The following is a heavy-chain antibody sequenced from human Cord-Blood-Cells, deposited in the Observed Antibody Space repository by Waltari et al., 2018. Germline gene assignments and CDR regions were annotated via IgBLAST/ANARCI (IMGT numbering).Heavy chain of an antibody. CDR2: INHRGST. CDR3: ARSDVDIVATIKDPDYYYGMDV. J-gene: IGHJ6*02. D-gene: IGHD5-12*01. V-gene: IGHV4-34*01. CDR1: GGSFSGYY. Sequence: QVQLQQWGAGLLKPSETLSLTCAVYGGSFSGYYWSWIRQPPGKGPEWIGEINHRGSTNYNPSLKSRVTISVDTSKNQFSLKLSSVTAADTAVYYCARSDVDIVATIKDPDYYYGMDVWGQGTTVTVSS.